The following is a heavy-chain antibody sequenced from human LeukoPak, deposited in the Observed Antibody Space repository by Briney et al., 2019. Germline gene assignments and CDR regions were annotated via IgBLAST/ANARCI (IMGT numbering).Heavy chain of an antibody. V-gene: IGHV1-18*01. Sequence: ASVKVSCKASGYTFTKYDITWVRQAPGQGPEWMGWISAYNGNTNYAQKFQGRVTMTRDMSTSTVYMELSSLRSEDTAVYYCAKAYYGDYGTDYWGQGTLVTVSS. CDR1: GYTFTKYD. J-gene: IGHJ4*02. CDR3: AKAYYGDYGTDY. D-gene: IGHD4-17*01. CDR2: ISAYNGNT.